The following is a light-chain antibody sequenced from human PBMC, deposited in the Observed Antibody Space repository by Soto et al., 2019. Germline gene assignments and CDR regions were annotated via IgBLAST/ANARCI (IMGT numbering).Light chain of an antibody. CDR3: QQLDSNPPWT. CDR2: LAS. Sequence: IQLTQSPSSLSASVGDTVTISCRASQTIDNYLAWYQHYPGRAPTLLIYLASTLQSGVPSRFSGSGSGTDFKLTISSLQPEDFATYYCQQLDSNPPWTFGQGTRVEIK. J-gene: IGKJ1*01. CDR1: QTIDNY. V-gene: IGKV1-9*01.